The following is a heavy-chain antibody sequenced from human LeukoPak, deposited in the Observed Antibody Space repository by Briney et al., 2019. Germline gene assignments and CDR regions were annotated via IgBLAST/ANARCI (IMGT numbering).Heavy chain of an antibody. CDR3: ARGPPNWNYAYDAFDF. CDR1: GFTFGSYW. CDR2: INSDGSST. Sequence: PGGSLRLSCAASGFTFGSYWMHWVRHPPGKGLIWVSRINSDGSSTTYADSVKGRLTISRDNAKNTLYLLMSGLRPEDTAVYYCARGPPNWNYAYDAFDFWGQGTMITVSS. V-gene: IGHV3-74*01. J-gene: IGHJ3*01. D-gene: IGHD1-7*01.